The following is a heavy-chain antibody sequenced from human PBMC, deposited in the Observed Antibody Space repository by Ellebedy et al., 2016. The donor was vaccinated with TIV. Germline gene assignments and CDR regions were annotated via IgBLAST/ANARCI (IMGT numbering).Heavy chain of an antibody. J-gene: IGHJ6*02. CDR2: IYPSDSDT. D-gene: IGHD2-15*01. Sequence: GESLKISCKGSGHSFSNYWIAWVRQLPGKGPEWMGIIYPSDSDTRYSPSLQGQVTISADRSINTAYLQWSSLKASDTAIYYCARQGSDGMYVWGQGTTVTVS. CDR1: GHSFSNYW. CDR3: ARQGSDGMYV. V-gene: IGHV5-51*01.